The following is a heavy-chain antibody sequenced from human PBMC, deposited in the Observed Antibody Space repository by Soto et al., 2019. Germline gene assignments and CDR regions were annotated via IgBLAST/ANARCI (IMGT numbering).Heavy chain of an antibody. Sequence: PLEPMSVTWTVSGGSISSYYGSWIRQPPGRGLEWIGYIYYSGSTNYNPSLKSRVTISVDTSKNQFSLKLSSVTAADTAVYYCAREGEYYYGSGSYYAFDYWGQGTLVTVYS. J-gene: IGHJ4*02. V-gene: IGHV4-59*01. D-gene: IGHD3-10*01. CDR1: GGSISSYY. CDR3: AREGEYYYGSGSYYAFDY. CDR2: IYYSGST.